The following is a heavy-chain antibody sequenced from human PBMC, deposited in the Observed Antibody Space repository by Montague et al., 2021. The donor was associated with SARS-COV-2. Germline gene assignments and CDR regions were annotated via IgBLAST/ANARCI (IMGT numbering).Heavy chain of an antibody. D-gene: IGHD1-7*01. CDR2: VSHPGSA. Sequence: SETLSLTCAVYTEAFNGYYWSWGRQPPGKGLEWIGEVSHPGSAKYNPSLKSRITISVDTYRKQVSLRLTSVTAADTATYYCARGVDNRVIFVVSPRNYVDYWGQGNTVAVSA. CDR1: TEAFNGYY. CDR3: ARGVDNRVIFVVSPRNYVDY. J-gene: IGHJ4*02. V-gene: IGHV4-34*01.